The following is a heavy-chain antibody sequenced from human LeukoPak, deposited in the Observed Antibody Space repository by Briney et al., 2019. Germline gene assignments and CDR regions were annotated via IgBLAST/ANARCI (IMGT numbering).Heavy chain of an antibody. D-gene: IGHD3-10*02. CDR3: AREASHHHNMFWDY. V-gene: IGHV1-2*02. J-gene: IGHJ4*02. CDR1: GYTFTGYY. CDR2: INPNSGGT. Sequence: ASVKVSCKASGYTFTGYYMHWVRQAPGQGLEWMGWINPNSGGTNYAQKFQGRVTMTRDTSISTAYMELSRLRSDDTAVYYCAREASHHHNMFWDYWGQGTLVTVSS.